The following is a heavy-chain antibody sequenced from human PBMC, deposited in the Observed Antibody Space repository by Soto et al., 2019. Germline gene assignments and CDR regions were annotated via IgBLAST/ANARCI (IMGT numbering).Heavy chain of an antibody. CDR2: INHSGST. J-gene: IGHJ6*02. CDR1: GGSISSSNW. D-gene: IGHD4-17*01. Sequence: SETLSLTCAVSGGSISSSNWWSWVRQPPGKGLEWIGEINHSGSTNYNPSLKSRVTISVDTSKNQFSLKLSSVTAADTAVYYCARALRRSTVPRYYYYGMDVWGQGTTVTVSS. V-gene: IGHV4-4*02. CDR3: ARALRRSTVPRYYYYGMDV.